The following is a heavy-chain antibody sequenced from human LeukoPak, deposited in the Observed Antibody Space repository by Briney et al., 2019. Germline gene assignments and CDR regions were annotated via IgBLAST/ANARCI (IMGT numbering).Heavy chain of an antibody. CDR1: GYTFTGYY. V-gene: IGHV1-2*04. Sequence: ASVKVSCKASGYTFTGYYMYWVRQAPGQGLEWMGWINPNSGGTNYAQKFQGWVTMTRDTSISTAYMELSRLRSDDTAVYYCARSSVVFYYDSSGYYLDYWGQGTLVTVSS. J-gene: IGHJ4*02. CDR3: ARSSVVFYYDSSGYYLDY. D-gene: IGHD3-22*01. CDR2: INPNSGGT.